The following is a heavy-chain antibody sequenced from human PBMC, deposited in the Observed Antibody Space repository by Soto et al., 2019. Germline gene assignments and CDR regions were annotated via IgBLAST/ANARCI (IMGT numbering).Heavy chain of an antibody. CDR1: GGSISSYY. Sequence: PSETLSLTCTVSGGSISSYYWSWIRQPPGKGLEWIGYIYYSGSTNYNPSLKSRVTISVDTSKNQFSLKLSPVTAADTAVYYCARVVSYYDFWSGPNYYYYMDVWGKGTTVTVSS. J-gene: IGHJ6*03. CDR2: IYYSGST. V-gene: IGHV4-59*01. CDR3: ARVVSYYDFWSGPNYYYYMDV. D-gene: IGHD3-3*01.